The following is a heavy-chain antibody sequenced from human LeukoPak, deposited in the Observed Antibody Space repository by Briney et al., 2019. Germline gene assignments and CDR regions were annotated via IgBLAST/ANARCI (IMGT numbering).Heavy chain of an antibody. D-gene: IGHD3-16*02. CDR1: GFTFGTYD. CDR2: ISYDGSNR. V-gene: IGHV3-30*18. J-gene: IGHJ4*02. Sequence: PGGSLRLFCAASGFTFGTYDIHWVRQAPGKGLEWVAFISYDGSNRYYGDSMRGRFPLSRDISKNILYLQIDSLRPEDMAMYYCAKVWRDDCIWASYRGSDYWGQGTLVTVSS. CDR3: AKVWRDDCIWASYRGSDY.